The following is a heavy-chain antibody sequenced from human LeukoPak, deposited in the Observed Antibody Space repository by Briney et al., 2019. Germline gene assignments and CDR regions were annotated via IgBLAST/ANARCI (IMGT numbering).Heavy chain of an antibody. Sequence: GGSLRLSCAASGFTFSTYTMNWVRQAPGRGLEWVSCISSSSTTISYADSVKGRFTVSRDNAKNSLYLQMNSLRDEDTAVYYCARGSGYFGPGSNYQFDYWGQGTLVTVSS. CDR1: GFTFSTYT. CDR2: ISSSSTTI. V-gene: IGHV3-48*02. CDR3: ARGSGYFGPGSNYQFDY. J-gene: IGHJ4*02. D-gene: IGHD3-10*01.